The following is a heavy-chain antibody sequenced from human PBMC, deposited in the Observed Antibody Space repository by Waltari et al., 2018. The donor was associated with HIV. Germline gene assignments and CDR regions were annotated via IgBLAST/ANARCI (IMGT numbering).Heavy chain of an antibody. Sequence: QVQLVQSGAEVKKPGASVKVSCKASGYTFTGYYMHWVRPAPGQGLEWMGRINPNSGGTNYAQKFQGRVTMTRDTSISTAYMELSRLRSDDTAVYYCARSPSGYYDSSGYLDVWGQGTTVTVSS. J-gene: IGHJ6*02. D-gene: IGHD3-22*01. CDR3: ARSPSGYYDSSGYLDV. V-gene: IGHV1-2*06. CDR2: INPNSGGT. CDR1: GYTFTGYY.